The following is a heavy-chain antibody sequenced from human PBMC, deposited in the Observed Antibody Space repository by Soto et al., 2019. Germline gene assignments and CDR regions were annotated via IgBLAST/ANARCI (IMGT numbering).Heavy chain of an antibody. CDR1: GFTVSSFY. D-gene: IGHD3-3*01. V-gene: IGHV3-66*01. Sequence: EVQLVESGGGLVQPGGSLRLSCAASGFTVSSFYMTWVRQAPGKGLQWVAVISSGGSTYYAGSVKGRFTISRDNSKNTLYLEMNSLRAEDTAVYYCARDTFGGAYDFLHGGQGTLVTVSS. J-gene: IGHJ4*02. CDR3: ARDTFGGAYDFLH. CDR2: ISSGGST.